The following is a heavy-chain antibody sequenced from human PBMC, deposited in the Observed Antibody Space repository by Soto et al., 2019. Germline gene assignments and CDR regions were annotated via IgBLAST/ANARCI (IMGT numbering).Heavy chain of an antibody. V-gene: IGHV5-51*01. J-gene: IGHJ6*02. CDR3: ARHGHTSGSYSFYYYGMDV. CDR2: IYPSDSYT. D-gene: IGHD1-26*01. CDR1: GYRFTSYW. Sequence: PGESLKISCKGSGYRFTSYWIGWVRQMPGKGLEWMGIIYPSDSYTNYSPSFQGHVTISADKSISTAYLQWSSLKASDTAMYYCARHGHTSGSYSFYYYGMDVWGQGTTVTVSS.